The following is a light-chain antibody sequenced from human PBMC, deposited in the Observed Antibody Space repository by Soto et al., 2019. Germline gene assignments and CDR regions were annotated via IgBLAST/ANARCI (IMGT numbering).Light chain of an antibody. CDR3: QQSYTTPRM. Sequence: DIEMTQSPSSLSASVGDRVTITCRASQSISSYLNWYQQKPGNAPNLLIYAASTLQSGVPSRFSAYGSETDFTLTISNLQAEDFATYYCQQSYTTPRMFGQGTKVEVK. CDR2: AAS. J-gene: IGKJ1*01. CDR1: QSISSY. V-gene: IGKV1-39*01.